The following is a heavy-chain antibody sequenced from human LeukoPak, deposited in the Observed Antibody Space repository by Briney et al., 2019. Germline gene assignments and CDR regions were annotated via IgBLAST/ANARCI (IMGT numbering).Heavy chain of an antibody. D-gene: IGHD6-6*01. CDR3: ARDRAARPPLWGGMDV. J-gene: IGHJ6*02. CDR1: GYTFTSYG. Sequence: GSSVKVSCKASGYTFTSYGISWVRQAPGQGLEWMGWISAYNGNTNYAQKLQGRVTMTTDTSTSTAYMELRSLRSDDTAVYYCARDRAARPPLWGGMDVWGQGTTVTVSS. CDR2: ISAYNGNT. V-gene: IGHV1-18*01.